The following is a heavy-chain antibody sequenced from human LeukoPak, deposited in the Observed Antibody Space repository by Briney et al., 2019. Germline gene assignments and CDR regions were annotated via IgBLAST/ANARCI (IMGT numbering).Heavy chain of an antibody. CDR1: GGPISSYY. J-gene: IGHJ3*02. CDR3: ARKNDFEI. V-gene: IGHV4-4*08. CDR2: IYYSGSTT. Sequence: SETLSLTCSVSGGPISSYYWSWIRQPPGKGLEWIGYIYYSGSTTPSGTATYNPSLGSRVTISVDTSKNQFSLKLTSVTAADTAVYYCARKNDFEIWGQGTLVTVSS. D-gene: IGHD2/OR15-2a*01.